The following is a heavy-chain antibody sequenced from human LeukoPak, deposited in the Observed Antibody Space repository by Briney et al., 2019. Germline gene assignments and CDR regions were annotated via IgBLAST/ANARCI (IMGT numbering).Heavy chain of an antibody. V-gene: IGHV1-8*01. J-gene: IGHJ3*02. CDR1: GYTFTSYD. D-gene: IGHD2-21*02. CDR3: ARASPDDLKAFDI. CDR2: MNPNSGNT. Sequence: ASVKVSCKASGYTFTSYDINWVRQATGQGREWMGWMNPNSGNTGYAQKFQGRVTMTRNTSISTAYMELSSLRSEDTAVYYCARASPDDLKAFDIWGQGTMVTVSS.